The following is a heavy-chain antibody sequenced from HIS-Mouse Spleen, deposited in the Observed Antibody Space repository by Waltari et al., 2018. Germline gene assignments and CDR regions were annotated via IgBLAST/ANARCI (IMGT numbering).Heavy chain of an antibody. CDR1: GDSISSSSYY. CDR3: AREIPYSSSWYDWYFDL. D-gene: IGHD6-13*01. J-gene: IGHJ2*01. V-gene: IGHV4-39*07. CDR2: INYSGAT. Sequence: QLQLQESGPGLVKPSETLSLTCTVSGDSISSSSYYWGWIRQPPGKGLEWIGSINYSGATHYNPSLKSRVTISVDTSKNQFSLKLSSVTAADTAVYYCAREIPYSSSWYDWYFDLWGRGTLVTVSS.